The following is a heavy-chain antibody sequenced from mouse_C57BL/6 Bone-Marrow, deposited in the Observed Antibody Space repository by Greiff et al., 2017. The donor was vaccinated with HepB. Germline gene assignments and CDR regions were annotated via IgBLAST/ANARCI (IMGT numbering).Heavy chain of an antibody. CDR1: GFTFNTYA. D-gene: IGHD1-1*01. CDR2: IRSKSSNYAT. V-gene: IGHV10-3*01. J-gene: IGHJ3*01. Sequence: DVMLVESGGGLVQPKGSLKLSCAASGFTFNTYAMHWVRQAPGKGLEWVARIRSKSSNYATYYVDSVKDRFTISRVDSQSMLYLQMNNLKTEDTAMYYCVSYYGSSFFAYWGQGTLVTVSA. CDR3: VSYYGSSFFAY.